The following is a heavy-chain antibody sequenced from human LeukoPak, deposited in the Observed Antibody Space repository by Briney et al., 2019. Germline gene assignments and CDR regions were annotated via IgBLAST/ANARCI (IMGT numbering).Heavy chain of an antibody. Sequence: ASVKVSCKASGYTFTSYGISWVRQAPGQGLEWMGWISAYNGNTNYAQKLQGRVTMTTDTSTSTAYMELRSLRSDDTAVYYCARVWYCSGGSCPKYYYYYYGMDVWGQGTTVTVSS. V-gene: IGHV1-18*01. CDR3: ARVWYCSGGSCPKYYYYYYGMDV. CDR2: ISAYNGNT. D-gene: IGHD2-15*01. CDR1: GYTFTSYG. J-gene: IGHJ6*02.